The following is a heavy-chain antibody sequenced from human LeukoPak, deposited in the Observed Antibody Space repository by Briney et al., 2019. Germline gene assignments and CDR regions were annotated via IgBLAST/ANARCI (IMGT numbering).Heavy chain of an antibody. Sequence: GGSLRLSCAASGFSFSSYALSWVRQAPGKGLEWVSSISGSGGSTYYADSVKGRFTISRDNSKTTLYLQMDSLRAEDTAVYYCAKDRLGICSSIYCSTNVVFDYWGQGTLVTVSP. J-gene: IGHJ4*02. CDR2: ISGSGGST. V-gene: IGHV3-23*01. CDR3: AKDRLGICSSIYCSTNVVFDY. CDR1: GFSFSSYA. D-gene: IGHD2-2*01.